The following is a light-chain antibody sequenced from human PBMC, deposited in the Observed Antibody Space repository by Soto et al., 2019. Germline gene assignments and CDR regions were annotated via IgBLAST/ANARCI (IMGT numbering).Light chain of an antibody. J-gene: IGLJ2*01. V-gene: IGLV2-14*03. CDR1: SSDVGAYNY. Sequence: QSALTQPASVSGSPGQSITISCTGTSSDVGAYNYVSWYQQHPGKAPKLMIFDVINRPSGVSNRFSGSKSGNTASLTISGLQAEDEADYYCSSYTTSGTVVFGGGTKVTVL. CDR2: DVI. CDR3: SSYTTSGTVV.